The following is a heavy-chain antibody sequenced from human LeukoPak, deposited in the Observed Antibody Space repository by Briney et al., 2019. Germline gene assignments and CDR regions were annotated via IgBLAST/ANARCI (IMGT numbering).Heavy chain of an antibody. V-gene: IGHV4-59*08. CDR3: ARHGSQRNYDFWSGPNWFDP. CDR1: GGSISSYY. CDR2: IYYSGST. J-gene: IGHJ5*02. Sequence: SETLSLTCTASGGSISSYYWSWIRQPPGKGLEWIGFIYYSGSTNYNPSLKSRVTISVDTSKNQFSLKLSPVTAADTAVYYCARHGSQRNYDFWSGPNWFDPWGQGTLVTVSS. D-gene: IGHD3-3*01.